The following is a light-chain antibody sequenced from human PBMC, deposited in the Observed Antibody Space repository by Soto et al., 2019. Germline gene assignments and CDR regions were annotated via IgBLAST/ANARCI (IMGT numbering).Light chain of an antibody. Sequence: QSPVTLSVSPGQRATLSCRASQSISTYLAWYQVKPGQAPRLLIYDASSRATGVPARFSGSGSGTDFSLTISSLEPEDVAVYYCQQRSQWPPMTFGQGTRLEIK. CDR1: QSISTY. J-gene: IGKJ5*01. V-gene: IGKV3-11*01. CDR2: DAS. CDR3: QQRSQWPPMT.